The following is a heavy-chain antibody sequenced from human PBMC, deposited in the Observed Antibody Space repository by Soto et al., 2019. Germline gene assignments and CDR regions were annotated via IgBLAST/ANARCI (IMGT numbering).Heavy chain of an antibody. D-gene: IGHD2-21*01. Sequence: ASVKVSCKASGYSFTDYYIHWVRQAPGQGLDWMGIIHPRGGTTSYSQKFQGRVNMTRDTSTGTVYMELTSLRSEDTAVYYCARGGDKNQYETDYFDFWG. J-gene: IGHJ4*01. CDR1: GYSFTDYY. V-gene: IGHV1-46*01. CDR3: ARGGDKNQYETDYFDF. CDR2: IHPRGGTT.